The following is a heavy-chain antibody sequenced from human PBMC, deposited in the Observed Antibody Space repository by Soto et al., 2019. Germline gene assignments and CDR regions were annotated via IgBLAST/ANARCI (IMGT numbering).Heavy chain of an antibody. CDR1: GFTFSSYT. Sequence: GGSLRLSCAASGFTFSSYTMTWVRQAPGKGLEWISVIIGSGTSTYYADSVKGRFTISRDNSKNTLYLQMNSLRAEDTAVYYCAKRSIYGGPDYWGQGTLVTVSS. V-gene: IGHV3-23*01. CDR3: AKRSIYGGPDY. CDR2: IIGSGTST. D-gene: IGHD4-17*01. J-gene: IGHJ4*02.